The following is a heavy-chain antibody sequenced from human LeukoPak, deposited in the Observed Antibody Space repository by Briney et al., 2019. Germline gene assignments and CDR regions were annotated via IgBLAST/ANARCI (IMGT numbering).Heavy chain of an antibody. Sequence: KPSETLSLTCTVSGGSISSHYWSWIRQPPGKGLEWIGYINYSGSTNYNPSLKSRVTISVDTSKNQFSLKVSAVTAADTAVYYCGSGSYYFDYWGQGTLVTVST. CDR1: GGSISSHY. D-gene: IGHD3-10*01. CDR2: INYSGST. V-gene: IGHV4-59*11. CDR3: GSGSYYFDY. J-gene: IGHJ4*02.